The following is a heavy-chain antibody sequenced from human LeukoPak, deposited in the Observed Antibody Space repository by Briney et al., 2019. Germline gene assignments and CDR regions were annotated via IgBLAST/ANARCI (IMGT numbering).Heavy chain of an antibody. Sequence: GGSLRLSCAASGFTFSSYAMSWVRQAPGKGLEWVSGISGSGDNTYYADSVKGRFTISRDNSKNTLYVQVNSLGTEVTAAYYCAKGSYYDSSGSFYFDYWGQGTLVTVSS. CDR1: GFTFSSYA. D-gene: IGHD3-22*01. CDR2: ISGSGDNT. J-gene: IGHJ4*02. V-gene: IGHV3-23*01. CDR3: AKGSYYDSSGSFYFDY.